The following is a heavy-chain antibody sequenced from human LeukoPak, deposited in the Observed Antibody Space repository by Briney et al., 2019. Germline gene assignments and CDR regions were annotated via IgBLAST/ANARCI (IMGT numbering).Heavy chain of an antibody. CDR2: MNPNSGNT. CDR1: GYTFTSYD. D-gene: IGHD3-10*01. Sequence: AAVKVSCKASGYTFTSYDINWERQATGQGLEWMGWMNPNSGNTGYAQKFQGRVTMTRNTSISTAYMELSSLRSEDTAVYYCARGGYYGSGIPPLYGMDVWGQGTTVTVSS. CDR3: ARGGYYGSGIPPLYGMDV. V-gene: IGHV1-8*01. J-gene: IGHJ6*02.